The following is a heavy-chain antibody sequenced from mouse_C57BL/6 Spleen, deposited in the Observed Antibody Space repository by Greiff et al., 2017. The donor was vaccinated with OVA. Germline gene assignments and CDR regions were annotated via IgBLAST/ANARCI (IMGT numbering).Heavy chain of an antibody. J-gene: IGHJ4*01. V-gene: IGHV1-59*01. D-gene: IGHD2-9*01. CDR1: GYTFTSYW. Sequence: VQLQQPGAELVRPGTSVKLSCKASGYTFTSYWMHWVKQRPGQGLEWIGVIDPSDSYTNYNQKFKGKATLTVDTSSSTAYMLLSSLTSEDSAVYYCARRGPYYGYDDAMDYWGQGTSVTVSS. CDR3: ARRGPYYGYDDAMDY. CDR2: IDPSDSYT.